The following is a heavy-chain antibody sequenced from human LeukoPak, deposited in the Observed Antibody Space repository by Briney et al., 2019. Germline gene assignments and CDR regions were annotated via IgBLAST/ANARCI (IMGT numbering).Heavy chain of an antibody. D-gene: IGHD1-26*01. CDR3: ARDRGGSYSAIDY. Sequence: PGGSLRLTCTVSGFTVSTTLMDWVRQAPGKGLEWVSFISSSSSTIYYADSVKGRFTISRDNAKNSLYLQMNSLRAEDTAVYYCARDRGGSYSAIDYWGQGTLVTVSS. CDR2: ISSSSSTI. J-gene: IGHJ4*02. V-gene: IGHV3-48*04. CDR1: GFTVSTTL.